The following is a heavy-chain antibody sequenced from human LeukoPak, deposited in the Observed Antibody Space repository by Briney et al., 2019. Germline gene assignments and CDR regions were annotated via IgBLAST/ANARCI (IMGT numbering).Heavy chain of an antibody. CDR3: ARGRTPSGWYVPIP. J-gene: IGHJ5*02. CDR1: GGSISSSSYY. D-gene: IGHD6-19*01. Sequence: PSETLSLTCTVSGGSISSSSYYWGWIRQPPGKGLEWIGSIYYSGSTYYNPSLKSRVTISVDTSKNQFSLKLSSVTAADTAVYYCARGRTPSGWYVPIPWGQGTLVTVSS. V-gene: IGHV4-39*07. CDR2: IYYSGST.